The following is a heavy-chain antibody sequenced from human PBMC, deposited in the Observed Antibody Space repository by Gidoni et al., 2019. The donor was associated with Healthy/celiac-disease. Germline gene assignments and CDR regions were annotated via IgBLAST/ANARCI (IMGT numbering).Heavy chain of an antibody. Sequence: QLQLQESGPGLVKPSETLSLTCTVSGGSISSSSYYWGWIRQPPGQGLEWIGSIYYSGSTYYNPSLKSRVTISVDTPKNQFSLKLSSVTAADTAVYYCATVRVGWQQLVRGWVYWGQGTLVTVSS. D-gene: IGHD6-13*01. J-gene: IGHJ4*02. V-gene: IGHV4-39*01. CDR3: ATVRVGWQQLVRGWVY. CDR1: GGSISSSSYY. CDR2: IYYSGST.